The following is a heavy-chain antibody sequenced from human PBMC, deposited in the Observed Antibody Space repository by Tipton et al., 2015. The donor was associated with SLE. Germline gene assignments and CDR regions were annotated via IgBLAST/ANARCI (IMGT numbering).Heavy chain of an antibody. Sequence: SLRLSCAASGLTFSSYAMNWVRQAPGKGLEWVAVISYDGNNKYYADSVKGRFTISRDNSKNSLYLQMNSLRAEDTALYYCARALWATADSGYFQHWGQGTLVTVSS. D-gene: IGHD3-10*01. J-gene: IGHJ1*01. CDR3: ARALWATADSGYFQH. CDR2: ISYDGNNK. V-gene: IGHV3-30*04. CDR1: GLTFSSYA.